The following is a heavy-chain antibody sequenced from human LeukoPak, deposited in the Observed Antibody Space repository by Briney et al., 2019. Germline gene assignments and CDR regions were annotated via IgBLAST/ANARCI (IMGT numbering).Heavy chain of an antibody. CDR1: GGSISTSRHY. CDR3: ATTVTTRYYFDS. CDR2: MYYSGST. Sequence: SETLSLTCTVSGGSISTSRHYWGWIHQPPGKGLEWIGSMYYSGSTYYDPSLKSRVTISVDTYKSRFSLKLSSVTAADTAVYYCATTVTTRYYFDSWGQGTLATVSS. D-gene: IGHD4-17*01. J-gene: IGHJ4*02. V-gene: IGHV4-39*01.